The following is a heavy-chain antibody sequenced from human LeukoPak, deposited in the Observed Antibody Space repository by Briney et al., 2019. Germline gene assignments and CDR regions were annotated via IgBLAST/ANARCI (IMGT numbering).Heavy chain of an antibody. CDR3: ARGVERIFGVVNWFDP. Sequence: PSQTLFLTCTVSGGSIGSDDYYWSWIRQPPGKGLEWVGCIYYSGSTYYNPSLKSRVTISVDTSKNQFSLKLNSVTAADTAVYYCARGVERIFGVVNWFDPWGQGTPVTVSS. J-gene: IGHJ5*02. CDR1: GGSIGSDDYY. V-gene: IGHV4-30-4*01. CDR2: IYYSGST. D-gene: IGHD3-3*01.